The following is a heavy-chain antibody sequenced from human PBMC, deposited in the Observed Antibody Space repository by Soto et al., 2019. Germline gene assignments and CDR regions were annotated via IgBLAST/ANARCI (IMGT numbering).Heavy chain of an antibody. Sequence: ASVKVSCKASGYTFTGYYMHWVRQAPGQGPEWMGWTSPSSRATNYAQRFQGRVTMSRDRAISTVYMELSRLRSEDTAVYYCAREDAERANRCLDYWGQGTVVTVSS. CDR3: AREDAERANRCLDY. D-gene: IGHD2-2*01. CDR1: GYTFTGYY. J-gene: IGHJ4*02. CDR2: TSPSSRAT. V-gene: IGHV1-2*02.